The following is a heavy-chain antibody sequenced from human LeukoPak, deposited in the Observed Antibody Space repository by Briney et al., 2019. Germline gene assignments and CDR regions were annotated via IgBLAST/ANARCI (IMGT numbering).Heavy chain of an antibody. V-gene: IGHV3-21*01. D-gene: IGHD6-19*01. J-gene: IGHJ4*02. CDR1: GFTFSSYS. CDR3: ARDFGQWQLNGGYYFDY. CDR2: ISSSSSYI. Sequence: PGGSLRLSCAASGFTFSSYSMNWVRQAPGKGLEWVSSISSSSSYIYYADSVKGRFTISRDNAKNSLYLQMNSLRAEDTAVYYCARDFGQWQLNGGYYFDYWGQGTLVTVSS.